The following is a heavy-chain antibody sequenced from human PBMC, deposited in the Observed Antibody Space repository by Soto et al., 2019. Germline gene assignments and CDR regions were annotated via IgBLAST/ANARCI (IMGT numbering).Heavy chain of an antibody. CDR1: GFTFSSYA. Sequence: GGSLRLSCAASGFTFSSYAMHWVRQAPGKGLEWVAVISYDGSNKYYADSVKGRFTISRDNSKNTLYLQMNSLRAEDSAVYYCARENGYSGYDSYYYYGMDVWGQGTTVTVSS. CDR3: ARENGYSGYDSYYYYGMDV. V-gene: IGHV3-30-3*01. CDR2: ISYDGSNK. J-gene: IGHJ6*02. D-gene: IGHD5-12*01.